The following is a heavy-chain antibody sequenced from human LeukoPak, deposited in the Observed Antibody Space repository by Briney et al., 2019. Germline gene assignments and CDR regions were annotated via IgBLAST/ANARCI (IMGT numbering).Heavy chain of an antibody. V-gene: IGHV3-23*01. CDR3: AKDEPYSSSWYGGTY. J-gene: IGHJ4*02. Sequence: GGSLRLSCAASGFTFSSYAMSWVRQAPGKGLEWVSAISGSGGSTYYADSVEGRFTISRDNSKNTLYLQMNSLRAEDTAVYYCAKDEPYSSSWYGGTYWGQGTLVTVSS. CDR2: ISGSGGST. CDR1: GFTFSSYA. D-gene: IGHD6-13*01.